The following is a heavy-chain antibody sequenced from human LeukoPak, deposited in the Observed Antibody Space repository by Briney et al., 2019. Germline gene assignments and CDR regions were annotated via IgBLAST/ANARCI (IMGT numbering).Heavy chain of an antibody. D-gene: IGHD3-10*01. CDR2: IYYSGST. Sequence: SETLSLTCTVSGGSISSYYWSWIRQPPGKGLEWIGYIYYSGSTNYNPSLKSRVTISVDTSKNQFSLKLSSVTAADTAVYYCARDTEFSLWGQGSLVTVSS. J-gene: IGHJ4*02. V-gene: IGHV4-59*01. CDR3: ARDTEFSL. CDR1: GGSISSYY.